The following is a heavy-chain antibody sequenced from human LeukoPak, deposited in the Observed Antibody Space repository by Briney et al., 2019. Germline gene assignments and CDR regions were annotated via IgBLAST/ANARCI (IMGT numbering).Heavy chain of an antibody. D-gene: IGHD2-15*01. V-gene: IGHV1-3*01. CDR2: IDGGNGDT. Sequence: ASVKVSCKTSGYTFGKYAIHWVRHAPGQRFEWMGWIDGGNGDTRFSQKFQDRVSFTRDTFATTVYMEVTSLRSEDTAVYYCARDQSRDIRVDFDYWGQGTLVTVSS. CDR3: ARDQSRDIRVDFDY. J-gene: IGHJ4*02. CDR1: GYTFGKYA.